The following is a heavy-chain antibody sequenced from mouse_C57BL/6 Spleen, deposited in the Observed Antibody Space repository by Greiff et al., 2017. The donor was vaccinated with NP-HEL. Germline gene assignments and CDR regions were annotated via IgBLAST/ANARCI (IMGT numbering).Heavy chain of an antibody. CDR2: IDPGDGDT. D-gene: IGHD1-1*02. CDR1: GYAFSSSW. J-gene: IGHJ2*01. Sequence: QVQLQQSGPELVKPGASVKISCKASGYAFSSSWMNWVKQRPGKGLEWIGRIDPGDGDTNYNGKFKGKATLTADKSSSTAYKQLSSLTAEDSAVYFCAREGYGRGYFDYWGQGTTLTVSS. CDR3: AREGYGRGYFDY. V-gene: IGHV1-82*01.